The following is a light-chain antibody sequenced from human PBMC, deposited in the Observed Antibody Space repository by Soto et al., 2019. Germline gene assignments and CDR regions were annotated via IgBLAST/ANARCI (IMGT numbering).Light chain of an antibody. CDR3: QQYNNWPPWT. V-gene: IGKV4-1*01. J-gene: IGKJ1*01. Sequence: DLVMNLAPDSLARSLGERAPINGKSSQSVLYSSNNKNYLAWYQQKPGQPPKLLIYWASTRESGVPDRFSGSGSGTDFTLTISSLQAEDVAVYYCQQYNNWPPWTFGQGTKVDIK. CDR1: QSVLYSSNNKNY. CDR2: WAS.